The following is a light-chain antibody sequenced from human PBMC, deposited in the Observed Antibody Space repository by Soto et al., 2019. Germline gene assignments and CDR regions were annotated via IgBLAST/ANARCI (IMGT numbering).Light chain of an antibody. CDR3: QQSYSTLIT. J-gene: IGKJ5*01. CDR2: AAS. CDR1: QGISSY. Sequence: AIRMTQSPSSFSASTGDRVTITCRANQGISSYLAWYQQKPGKAPKLLIYAASTLQSGVPSRFSGSGSGTDFTLTISSLQPEDFATYYCQQSYSTLITFGQGTRLEIK. V-gene: IGKV1-8*01.